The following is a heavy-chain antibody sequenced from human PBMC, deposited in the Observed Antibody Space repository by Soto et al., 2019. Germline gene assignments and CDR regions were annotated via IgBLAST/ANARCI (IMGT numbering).Heavy chain of an antibody. D-gene: IGHD3-9*01. J-gene: IGHJ4*02. CDR1: GFTFSNYW. Sequence: EVQLVESGGGLVQPGGSLRLSCAASGFTFSNYWMHWVRLPPGKGLLWVSRINIGGSAATYAVSVEGRFTVSRYDAKNPLYLQMSSLRGADTAVYYSVTGTHDWYGIDYGGQEAPVTVSS. CDR3: VTGTHDWYGIDY. CDR2: INIGGSAA. V-gene: IGHV3-74*03.